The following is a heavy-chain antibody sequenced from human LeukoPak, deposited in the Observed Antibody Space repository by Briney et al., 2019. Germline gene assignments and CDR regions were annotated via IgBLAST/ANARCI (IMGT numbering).Heavy chain of an antibody. J-gene: IGHJ4*02. CDR2: ISGSGGST. D-gene: IGHD7-27*01. Sequence: PGGSLRLSCAASGFTFSSYAMSWVRQAPGKGLEWVSAISGSGGSTYYADSVKGRFTISRDNSKNTLYLQMNSLRAEDTAVYYCAEAKTGDPFYYFDYWGQGTLVTVSS. V-gene: IGHV3-23*01. CDR1: GFTFSSYA. CDR3: AEAKTGDPFYYFDY.